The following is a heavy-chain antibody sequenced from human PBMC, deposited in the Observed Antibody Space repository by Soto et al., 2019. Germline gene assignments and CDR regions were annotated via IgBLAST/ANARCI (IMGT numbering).Heavy chain of an antibody. CDR1: GYSITPYL. D-gene: IGHD3-22*01. CDR2: IYPVDSDT. Sequence: GESLKPSRNGAGYSITPYLICLVRQMPEKGLECRGIIYPVDSDTRYSPSFQGQVTISADNSISTAYLQWSSLKGSDTARYYCAIRVERYYYDSRGYVDYGGQGTLVTVSS. V-gene: IGHV5-51*01. CDR3: AIRVERYYYDSRGYVDY. J-gene: IGHJ4*02.